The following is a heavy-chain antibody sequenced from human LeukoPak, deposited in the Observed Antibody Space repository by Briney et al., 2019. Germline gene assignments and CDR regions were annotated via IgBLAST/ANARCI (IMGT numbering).Heavy chain of an antibody. D-gene: IGHD1-26*01. CDR3: ARVFSGRSYSRGVGWFDP. Sequence: ASVKVSCKASGYRFTSCDMHWVRQAPGQGLEWMGIINPSGGSTSYAQRFQGRVTITADESTSTAYMELSSLRSEDTAVYYCARVFSGRSYSRGVGWFDPWGQGTLVTVSS. V-gene: IGHV1-46*01. J-gene: IGHJ5*02. CDR1: GYRFTSCD. CDR2: INPSGGST.